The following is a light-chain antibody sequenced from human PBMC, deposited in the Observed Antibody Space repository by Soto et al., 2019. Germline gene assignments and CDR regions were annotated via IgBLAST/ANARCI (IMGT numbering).Light chain of an antibody. CDR3: QKYNNWPPLN. Sequence: EIVMTQSPATLSVSPGERATLSCRASQSVSSNLAWYQQKPGQAPRLLIYGASTRATGIPARFSGSGSGTEFTLTISSLPSEDCAVYYCQKYNNWPPLNFGGGPKVELK. CDR2: GAS. CDR1: QSVSSN. V-gene: IGKV3-15*01. J-gene: IGKJ4*01.